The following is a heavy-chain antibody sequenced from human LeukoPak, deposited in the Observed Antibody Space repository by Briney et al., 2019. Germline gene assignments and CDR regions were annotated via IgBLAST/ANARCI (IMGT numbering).Heavy chain of an antibody. V-gene: IGHV3-43D*03. J-gene: IGHJ4*02. Sequence: GGSLRLSCAASGFTFDDYAMHWVRQAPGKGLEWVSLISWDGGSTYYADSVKGRFTISRDNSKNSLYLQMNSLRAENTALYYCAKARYSSSSEFDYWGQGTLVTVSS. CDR3: AKARYSSSSEFDY. D-gene: IGHD6-6*01. CDR2: ISWDGGST. CDR1: GFTFDDYA.